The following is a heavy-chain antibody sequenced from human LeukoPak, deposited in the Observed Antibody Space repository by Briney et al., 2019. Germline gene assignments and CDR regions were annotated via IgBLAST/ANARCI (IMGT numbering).Heavy chain of an antibody. D-gene: IGHD2-2*01. V-gene: IGHV1-2*02. J-gene: IGHJ4*02. CDR3: ARALYHTFDY. CDR1: GYTFTGYY. Sequence: ASVKVSCKASGYTFTGYYMHWVRQAPGQGLEWMGWINPNSGGTNYAQKFQGRVTMTTDTSTNTAYMELRSLRSDDTAVYYCARALYHTFDYWGQGTLVTVSS. CDR2: INPNSGGT.